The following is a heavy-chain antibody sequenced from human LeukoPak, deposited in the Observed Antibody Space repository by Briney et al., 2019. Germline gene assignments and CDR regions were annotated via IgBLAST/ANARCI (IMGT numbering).Heavy chain of an antibody. J-gene: IGHJ6*02. V-gene: IGHV3-49*04. Sequence: PGGSLRLSCTAYGFIFGDHAMSWVRQAPGKGLEWVGFIRSKAYGGTTEYAASVKGRFTISRDDSKSIAYLQMNSLETEDTALYYCTRGPILLWMHNGMDVWGQETTVTVSS. D-gene: IGHD2-2*01. CDR2: IRSKAYGGTT. CDR1: GFIFGDHA. CDR3: TRGPILLWMHNGMDV.